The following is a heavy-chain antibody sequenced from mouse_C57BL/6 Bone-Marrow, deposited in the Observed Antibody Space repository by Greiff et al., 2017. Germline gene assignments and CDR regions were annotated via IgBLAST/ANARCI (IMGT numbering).Heavy chain of an antibody. J-gene: IGHJ3*01. CDR2: INPSSGYT. Sequence: QVQLKESGAELARPGASVKMSCKASGYTFTSYTMHWVKQRPGQGLEWIGYINPSSGYTKYNQKFKDKATLTAAKSSSTAYMQLSILTSEDSAVYYCARGLLIYYYGSSISWFAYWGQGTLVTVSA. D-gene: IGHD1-1*01. V-gene: IGHV1-4*01. CDR3: ARGLLIYYYGSSISWFAY. CDR1: GYTFTSYT.